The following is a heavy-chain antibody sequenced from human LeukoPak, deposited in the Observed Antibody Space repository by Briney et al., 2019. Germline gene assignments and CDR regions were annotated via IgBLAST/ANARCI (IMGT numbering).Heavy chain of an antibody. CDR1: GFTFRTYA. D-gene: IGHD3-3*01. CDR2: MSYDGKDK. J-gene: IGHJ4*02. CDR3: AKDTGNYDFWSGYYGYFDY. Sequence: QAGGSLRLSCAASGFTFRTYAIHWVRQAPGKGLEWVAAMSYDGKDKFYTDSVKGRFTISRDNSKNTMYLQMNNLRVEDTAVYYCAKDTGNYDFWSGYYGYFDYWGQGTLVTVSS. V-gene: IGHV3-30*04.